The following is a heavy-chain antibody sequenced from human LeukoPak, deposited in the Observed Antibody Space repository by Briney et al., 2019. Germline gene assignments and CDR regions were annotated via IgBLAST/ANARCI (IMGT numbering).Heavy chain of an antibody. Sequence: SETLSLTCTVSGGSINGWYWNWIRQPPGKGLEWIGYIYRNDNTNYNPSLKSRVTMSVDTSKNQFSLRQSSVTAADTAVYYCARQAYYSESGSWTGFDYWGQGTLVPVSS. CDR2: IYRNDNT. CDR3: ARQAYYSESGSWTGFDY. CDR1: GGSINGWY. D-gene: IGHD3-10*01. V-gene: IGHV4-59*08. J-gene: IGHJ4*02.